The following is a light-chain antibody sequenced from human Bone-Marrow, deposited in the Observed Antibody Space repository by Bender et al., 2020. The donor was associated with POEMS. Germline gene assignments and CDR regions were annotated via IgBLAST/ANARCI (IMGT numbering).Light chain of an antibody. V-gene: IGLV1-44*01. CDR2: SNN. Sequence: QSVLTQPPSASGTPGQRVTISCSGGSSNIGSNTANWYQQLPGTAPKLLIYSNNQRPSGVPDRFSGAKSGTSASLAISGLQSDDEADYYCAVWDDSLNGWVFGGGTKLTVL. CDR1: SSNIGSNT. CDR3: AVWDDSLNGWV. J-gene: IGLJ3*02.